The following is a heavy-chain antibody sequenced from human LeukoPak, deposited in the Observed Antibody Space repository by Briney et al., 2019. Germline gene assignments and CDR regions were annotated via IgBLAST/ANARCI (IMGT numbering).Heavy chain of an antibody. CDR3: AKERGGVAAAAAIDY. CDR2: ISGSGTGT. J-gene: IGHJ4*02. V-gene: IGHV3-23*01. Sequence: PGGSLRLSCAASGFAFSTYAMDWVRQAPGKGLEWVSSISGSGTGTFYADSVKGRFTISRDNSRNTLYLQMNSLRADDTAIYYCAKERGGVAAAAAIDYWGQGTLVTVSS. D-gene: IGHD6-13*01. CDR1: GFAFSTYA.